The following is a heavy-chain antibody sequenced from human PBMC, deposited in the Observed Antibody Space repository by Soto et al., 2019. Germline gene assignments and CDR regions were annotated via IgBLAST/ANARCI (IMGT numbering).Heavy chain of an antibody. CDR3: ARDRGFPDSFDI. D-gene: IGHD3-10*01. CDR1: GFTFSDYA. V-gene: IGHV3-30*04. Sequence: GGSLRLSCAASGFTFSDYAMHWVRQAPGKGLEWVAVVSHDGRNTHYADSVKGRFTISRDNAKNTLYLQMNSLRVEDTAVYFCARDRGFPDSFDIWGQGTMVTVSS. CDR2: VSHDGRNT. J-gene: IGHJ3*02.